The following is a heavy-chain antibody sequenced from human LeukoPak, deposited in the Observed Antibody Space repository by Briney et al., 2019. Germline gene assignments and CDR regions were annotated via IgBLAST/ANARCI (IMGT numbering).Heavy chain of an antibody. CDR3: VELGITMIGGV. CDR2: ISSSGSTI. Sequence: GGTLRLSCAASGFTFSSYGMNWVRQAPGKGLEWVSYISSSGSTIYYADSVKGRFTISRDNAKNSLYLQMNSLRAEDMAVYYCVELGITMIGGVWGKGTTVTISS. V-gene: IGHV3-48*04. CDR1: GFTFSSYG. J-gene: IGHJ6*04. D-gene: IGHD3-10*02.